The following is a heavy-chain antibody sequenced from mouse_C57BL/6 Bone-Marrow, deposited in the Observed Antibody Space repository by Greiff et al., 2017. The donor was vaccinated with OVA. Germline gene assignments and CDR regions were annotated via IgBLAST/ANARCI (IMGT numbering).Heavy chain of an antibody. CDR2: ISSGGSYT. J-gene: IGHJ1*03. CDR3: ARLGYYGSSSYWYFDV. CDR1: GFTFSSYG. Sequence: EVKLVESGGDLVKPGGSLKLSCAASGFTFSSYGMSWVRQTPDKRLEWVATISSGGSYTYYPDSVKGRFTISRDNAKNTLYLQMSSLKSEDTAMYYCARLGYYGSSSYWYFDVWGTGTTVTVSS. V-gene: IGHV5-6*02. D-gene: IGHD1-1*01.